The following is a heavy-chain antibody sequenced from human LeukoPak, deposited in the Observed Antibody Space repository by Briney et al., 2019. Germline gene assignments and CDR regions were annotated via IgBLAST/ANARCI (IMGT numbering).Heavy chain of an antibody. CDR1: GGSISSSNHF. CDR3: ARVSSDDAFDI. V-gene: IGHV4-39*07. Sequence: PSETLSLTCAVSGGSISSSNHFWGWIRQPPGKGLEWIGSISYGGSTYYNPSLKTRVTISIDTSKNQFSLKLSSVTAADTAVYYCARVSSDDAFDIWGQGTMVTVSS. D-gene: IGHD6-19*01. CDR2: ISYGGST. J-gene: IGHJ3*02.